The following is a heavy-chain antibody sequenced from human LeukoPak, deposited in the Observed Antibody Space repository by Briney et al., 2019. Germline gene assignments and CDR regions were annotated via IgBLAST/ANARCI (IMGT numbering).Heavy chain of an antibody. CDR3: SVGGPDSSGYFPAYFDY. CDR2: ISGSGGST. Sequence: GGSLRLSCAASGFTFSDYYMSWIRQAPGKGLEWVSAISGSGGSTYYADSVKGRFTISRDNSKNTLYLQMNSLRAEDTAVYYCSVGGPDSSGYFPAYFDYWGQGTLVAVSS. D-gene: IGHD3-22*01. J-gene: IGHJ4*02. CDR1: GFTFSDYY. V-gene: IGHV3-23*01.